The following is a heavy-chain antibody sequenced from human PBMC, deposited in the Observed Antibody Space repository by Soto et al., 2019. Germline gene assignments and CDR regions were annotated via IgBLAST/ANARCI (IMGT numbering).Heavy chain of an antibody. J-gene: IGHJ4*02. Sequence: QIQLAQSGVEVKKPGASVKVSCKASGYTFISYGISWVRQAPGQGLEWMGWISAYNGKTNYAQKFQGRVTMSTDTSTSTAYMELRSLISDDTAVYYCARGWSSSSPLDYWGQGAVVTVSS. CDR1: GYTFISYG. CDR3: ARGWSSSSPLDY. V-gene: IGHV1-18*01. D-gene: IGHD6-13*01. CDR2: ISAYNGKT.